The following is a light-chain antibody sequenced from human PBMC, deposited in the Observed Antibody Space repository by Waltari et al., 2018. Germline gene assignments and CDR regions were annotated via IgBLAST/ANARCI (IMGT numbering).Light chain of an antibody. CDR1: TIGSNS. V-gene: IGLV3-21*04. Sequence: SYVVTQSPSVSVAPGETARITCGGDTIGSNSLHSYQQRPGQAPVLVISYDSDRPSGIPERFSGSNSGNTATLTISWVEAEDEADYYCLVWHSTIDHQGVFGGGTKLTVL. CDR2: YDS. J-gene: IGLJ2*01. CDR3: LVWHSTIDHQGV.